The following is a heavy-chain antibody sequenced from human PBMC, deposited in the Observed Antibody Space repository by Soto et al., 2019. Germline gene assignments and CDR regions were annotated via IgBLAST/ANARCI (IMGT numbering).Heavy chain of an antibody. D-gene: IGHD3-22*01. CDR1: GYTFTSYG. Sequence: ASVKVSCKASGYTFTSYGISWVRQAPGQGLEWMGWISAYNGNTNYAQKLQGRVTVTTDTSTSTAYMELRSLRSDDTAVYYCARVHLLYRSITMIVVANPQFPDYFDYWGQGTLVTVSS. CDR2: ISAYNGNT. V-gene: IGHV1-18*01. J-gene: IGHJ4*02. CDR3: ARVHLLYRSITMIVVANPQFPDYFDY.